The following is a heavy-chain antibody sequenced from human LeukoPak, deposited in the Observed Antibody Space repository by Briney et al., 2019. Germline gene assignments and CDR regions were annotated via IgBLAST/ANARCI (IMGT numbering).Heavy chain of an antibody. CDR3: ARDRSYDSSGYYSDDAFDI. Sequence: TSETLSLTCTVSGYSISSGGYYWSWIRQHPGKGLEWIGYIYYSGSTYYNPSLKSRVTISVDTSKNQFSLKLSSVTAADTAVYYCARDRSYDSSGYYSDDAFDIWGQGTMVTVSS. V-gene: IGHV4-31*03. D-gene: IGHD3-22*01. CDR2: IYYSGST. CDR1: GYSISSGGYY. J-gene: IGHJ3*02.